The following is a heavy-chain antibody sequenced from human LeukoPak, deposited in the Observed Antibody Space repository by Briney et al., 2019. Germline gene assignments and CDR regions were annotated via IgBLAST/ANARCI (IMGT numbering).Heavy chain of an antibody. J-gene: IGHJ4*02. V-gene: IGHV3-23*01. Sequence: GGSLRLSCAASGFTFSNYAMSWVRQAPGKGLEWVSAITGSGSGIYYADSMKSRFTISRDKSKNTLYLQMNSLRAEDTAVYYCAKWRDYDVLTGYYVSDYWGQGTLVTVSS. CDR2: ITGSGSGI. CDR1: GFTFSNYA. CDR3: AKWRDYDVLTGYYVSDY. D-gene: IGHD3-9*01.